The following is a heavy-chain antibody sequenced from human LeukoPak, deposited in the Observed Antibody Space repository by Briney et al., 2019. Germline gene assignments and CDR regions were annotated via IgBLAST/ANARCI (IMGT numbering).Heavy chain of an antibody. J-gene: IGHJ4*02. CDR1: GFTFSSYS. Sequence: PGGSLRLSCAASGFTFSSYSMNWVRQAPGKGLEWVSSISSSSSYIYYADSVKGRFTISRDNAKNSLYLQMNSLRAEDTAVYYCARDGSEGVARGDYWGQGTLVTVSS. D-gene: IGHD2-15*01. CDR2: ISSSSSYI. CDR3: ARDGSEGVARGDY. V-gene: IGHV3-21*01.